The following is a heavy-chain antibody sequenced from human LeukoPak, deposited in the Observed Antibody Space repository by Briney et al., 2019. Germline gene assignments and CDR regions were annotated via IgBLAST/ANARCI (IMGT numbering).Heavy chain of an antibody. V-gene: IGHV3-66*01. CDR2: NYSGGIT. D-gene: IGHD2-21*01. Sequence: GGSLRLSCEVSGSTVNSNYMSWVRQVPGKGLEWVSINYSGGITYYADSVKGRFTISRDSSKNTVDLQMNSLRVEDTAVYYCARELVVKRYYYMDVWGKGTTVTVSS. J-gene: IGHJ6*03. CDR1: GSTVNSNY. CDR3: ARELVVKRYYYMDV.